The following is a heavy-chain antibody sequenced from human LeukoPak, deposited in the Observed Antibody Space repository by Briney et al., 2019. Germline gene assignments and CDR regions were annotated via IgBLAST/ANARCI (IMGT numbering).Heavy chain of an antibody. Sequence: GGSLRLSCAASGFTFSSYSMNWVRQAPGKGLEWVSSISSSGSYIYYADSVKGRFTISRDNAKNSLYLQMNSLRAEDTAVYYCARLRYSSSPPFDIWGQGTMVTVSS. CDR3: ARLRYSSSPPFDI. D-gene: IGHD6-6*01. CDR1: GFTFSSYS. CDR2: ISSSGSYI. V-gene: IGHV3-21*01. J-gene: IGHJ3*02.